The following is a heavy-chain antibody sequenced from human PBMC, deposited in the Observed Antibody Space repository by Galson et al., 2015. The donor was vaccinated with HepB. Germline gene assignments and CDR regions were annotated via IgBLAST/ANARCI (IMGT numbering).Heavy chain of an antibody. Sequence: SVKVSCKASGYTFTSYGISWVRQAPGQGLERMGWINPNSGGTNYAQKFQGRVTMTRDTSISTAYMELSRLRSDDTAVYYCARDSRSTYDFWSGPSYWGQGTLVTVSS. J-gene: IGHJ4*02. V-gene: IGHV1-2*02. CDR2: INPNSGGT. CDR3: ARDSRSTYDFWSGPSY. D-gene: IGHD3-3*01. CDR1: GYTFTSYG.